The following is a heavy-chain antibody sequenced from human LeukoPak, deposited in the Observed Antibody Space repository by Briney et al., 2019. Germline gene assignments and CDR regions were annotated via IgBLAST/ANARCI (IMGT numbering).Heavy chain of an antibody. CDR2: ISGSGGST. CDR1: GFTFSCYA. J-gene: IGHJ4*02. V-gene: IGHV3-23*01. Sequence: GGSLRLSCAASGFTFSCYAMSWVRQAPGKGLEWVSAISGSGGSTYYADSVKGRFTISRDNSKNTLYLQMNSLRAEDTAVYYCAKGDYDFWSGPLDYWGQGTLVTVSS. D-gene: IGHD3-3*01. CDR3: AKGDYDFWSGPLDY.